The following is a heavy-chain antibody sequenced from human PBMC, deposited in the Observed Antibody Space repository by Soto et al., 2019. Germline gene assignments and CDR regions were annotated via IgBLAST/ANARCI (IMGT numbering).Heavy chain of an antibody. CDR2: IYPGDSYT. Sequence: GESLKISCKGSGYSFTSYWIGWVRQIPWKGLEWMGIIYPGDSYTRYSPSFQGQVTISADKSISTAYLQWSSLKASDTAMYYCARLAPGGDYYDSSAKGAFDTWGQGTLVTVSS. V-gene: IGHV5-51*01. CDR3: ARLAPGGDYYDSSAKGAFDT. D-gene: IGHD3-22*01. J-gene: IGHJ3*02. CDR1: GYSFTSYW.